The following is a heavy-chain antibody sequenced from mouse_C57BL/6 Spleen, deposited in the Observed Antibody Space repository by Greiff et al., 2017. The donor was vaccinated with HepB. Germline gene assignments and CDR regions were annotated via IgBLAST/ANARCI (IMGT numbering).Heavy chain of an antibody. J-gene: IGHJ2*01. V-gene: IGHV1-7*01. CDR2: INPSSGYT. Sequence: QVQLQQSGAELAKPGASVKLSCKASGYTFTSYWMHWVKQRPGQGLEWIGYINPSSGYTKYNQKFKDKATSTADKSSSTAYMQLSSLTYEDSAVYYCASGDYGSSPDYWGQGTTLTVSS. CDR3: ASGDYGSSPDY. CDR1: GYTFTSYW. D-gene: IGHD1-1*01.